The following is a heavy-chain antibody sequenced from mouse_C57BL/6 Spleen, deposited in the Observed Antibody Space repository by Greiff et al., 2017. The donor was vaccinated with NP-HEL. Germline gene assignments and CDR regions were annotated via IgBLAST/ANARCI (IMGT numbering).Heavy chain of an antibody. CDR2: ISGGGGNT. Sequence: EVQVVESGGDLVKPGGSLKLSCAASGFTFSSYTMSWVRQTPEKRLEWVATISGGGGNTYYPDSVKGRFTISRDNAKNTLYLQMSSLRSEDTALYYCASGSMITFDYWGQGTTLTVSS. V-gene: IGHV5-9*01. D-gene: IGHD2-4*01. CDR1: GFTFSSYT. J-gene: IGHJ2*01. CDR3: ASGSMITFDY.